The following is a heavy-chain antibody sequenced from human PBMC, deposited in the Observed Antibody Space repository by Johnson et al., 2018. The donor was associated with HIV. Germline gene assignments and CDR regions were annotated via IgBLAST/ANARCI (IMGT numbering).Heavy chain of an antibody. Sequence: VQLVESGGGVVQPGGSLRLSCAASGFTFSSYGMHWVRQAPGKGLEWVAFIRYDGSNKYYGDSVKGRCTLSIDNSKNTLYLQMNSLRAEDTAVYYCARDPYCSGGSCYDSSAFDIWGQGTMVTVSS. V-gene: IGHV3-30*02. J-gene: IGHJ3*02. CDR1: GFTFSSYG. D-gene: IGHD2-15*01. CDR3: ARDPYCSGGSCYDSSAFDI. CDR2: IRYDGSNK.